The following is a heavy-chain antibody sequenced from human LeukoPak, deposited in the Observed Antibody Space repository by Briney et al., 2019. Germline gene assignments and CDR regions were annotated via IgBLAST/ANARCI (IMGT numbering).Heavy chain of an antibody. V-gene: IGHV4-59*01. Sequence: PSETLSLTCTVSGGSISSYYWSWIRQPPGKGPEWIGYIYYSGSTNYNPSLKSRVTISVDTSKNQFSLKLSSVTAADTAVYYCARVGLAYCGGDCYSFDYWGQGTLVTVSS. CDR3: ARVGLAYCGGDCYSFDY. CDR1: GGSISSYY. D-gene: IGHD2-21*02. J-gene: IGHJ4*02. CDR2: IYYSGST.